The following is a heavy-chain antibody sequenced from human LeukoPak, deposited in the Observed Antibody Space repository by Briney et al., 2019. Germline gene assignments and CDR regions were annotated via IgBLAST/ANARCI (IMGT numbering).Heavy chain of an antibody. CDR1: GFTFSSYG. V-gene: IGHV3-30*18. Sequence: GGSLRLSCAASGFTFSSYGMHWVRQAPGKGLEWVAVISYDGSNKHYADSVKGRFTISRDNSKNTLYLQMNSLRAEDTAVYYCAKDRSSSPHYYYGMDVWGQGTTVTVSS. J-gene: IGHJ6*02. CDR3: AKDRSSSPHYYYGMDV. D-gene: IGHD6-13*01. CDR2: ISYDGSNK.